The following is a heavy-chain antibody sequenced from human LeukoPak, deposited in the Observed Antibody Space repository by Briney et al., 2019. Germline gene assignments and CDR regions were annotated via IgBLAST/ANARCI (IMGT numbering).Heavy chain of an antibody. Sequence: ASVTVSCKASGYTFTGYYMHWVRQAPGQGLEWMGWINPNSGCTNYAQKFQGRVTMTRDTSISTAYMELSRLRSDDTAVYYCAREQDYIWGSYRADAFDIWGQGTMVTVSS. CDR3: AREQDYIWGSYRADAFDI. CDR2: INPNSGCT. V-gene: IGHV1-2*02. CDR1: GYTFTGYY. D-gene: IGHD3-16*02. J-gene: IGHJ3*02.